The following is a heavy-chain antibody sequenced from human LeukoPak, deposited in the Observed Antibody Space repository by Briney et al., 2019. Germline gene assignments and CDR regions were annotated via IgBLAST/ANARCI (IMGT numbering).Heavy chain of an antibody. J-gene: IGHJ4*02. V-gene: IGHV4-59*12. CDR3: ARTEVPAAITRYSSSWEGGWYFDY. Sequence: SETLSLTCTVSGGSISSYYWSWIRQPPGKGLEWIGYIYYSGSTNYNPSLKSRVTISVDTSKNQFSLKLSSVTAADTAMYYCARTEVPAAITRYSSSWEGGWYFDYWGQGTLVTVSS. CDR2: IYYSGST. CDR1: GGSISSYY. D-gene: IGHD6-13*01.